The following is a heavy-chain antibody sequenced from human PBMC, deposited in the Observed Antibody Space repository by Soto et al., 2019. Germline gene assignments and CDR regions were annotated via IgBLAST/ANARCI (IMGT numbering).Heavy chain of an antibody. J-gene: IGHJ6*02. CDR1: GFTFSSYG. CDR3: AGGGGYCCCGSCYSNYYGMDV. D-gene: IGHD2-15*01. V-gene: IGHV3-33*01. CDR2: IWYDGSNK. Sequence: GGSLRLSCAASGFTFSSYGMHWVRQAPGKGMEWVAVIWYDGSNKYYADSVKGRFTIYRENSKNTLYLQMNSLRAEDPAVYYSAGGGGYCCCGSCYSNYYGMDVWGQGTPVTVSS.